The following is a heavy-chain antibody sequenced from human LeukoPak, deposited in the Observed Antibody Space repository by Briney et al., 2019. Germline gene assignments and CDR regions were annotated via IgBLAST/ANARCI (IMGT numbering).Heavy chain of an antibody. J-gene: IGHJ4*02. Sequence: GGSLRLSCAASGFTFSGYGMHWVCQAPGKGLDWVALISYDGSNTYYADSVKGRFTISRDISNNTLYLQMNSLRPEDSAVYYCAKEALFRGVHGNYFDYWGQGTLVTVSS. CDR3: AKEALFRGVHGNYFDY. V-gene: IGHV3-30*18. CDR1: GFTFSGYG. CDR2: ISYDGSNT. D-gene: IGHD3-10*01.